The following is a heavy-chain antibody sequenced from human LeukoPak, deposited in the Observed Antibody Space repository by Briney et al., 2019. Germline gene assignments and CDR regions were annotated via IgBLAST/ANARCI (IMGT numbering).Heavy chain of an antibody. J-gene: IGHJ6*02. CDR2: IYYSGST. V-gene: IGHV4-59*01. CDR1: GGSISSYY. Sequence: SETLSLTCTVSGGSISSYYWSWIRQPPGKGLEWIGYIYYSGSTNYNPSLKSRVTISVDTSKNQLSLKLSSVTAADTAVYYCARVNLGYCSGGSCYSYYYYGMDVWGQGTTVTVSS. D-gene: IGHD2-15*01. CDR3: ARVNLGYCSGGSCYSYYYYGMDV.